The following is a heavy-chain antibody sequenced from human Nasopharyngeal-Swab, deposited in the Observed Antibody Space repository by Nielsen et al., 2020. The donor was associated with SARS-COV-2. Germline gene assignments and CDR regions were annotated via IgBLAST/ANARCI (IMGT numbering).Heavy chain of an antibody. J-gene: IGHJ6*02. CDR3: ARDPTSVAGTGDYYYGMDV. V-gene: IGHV1-2*06. Sequence: ASVKVSCKASGYTFTCYYMHWVRQAPGQWLECMGRINPNSGGTNYAQKFQGRVTMTRDTSISTAYMELSRLRSDDTAVYYCARDPTSVAGTGDYYYGMDVWGQGTTVTVSS. D-gene: IGHD6-19*01. CDR2: INPNSGGT. CDR1: GYTFTCYY.